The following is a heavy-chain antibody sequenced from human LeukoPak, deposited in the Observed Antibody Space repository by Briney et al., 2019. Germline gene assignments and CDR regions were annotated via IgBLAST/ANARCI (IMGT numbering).Heavy chain of an antibody. J-gene: IGHJ3*01. CDR3: ARSYDSSGYDAFDV. D-gene: IGHD3-22*01. CDR2: INPKSGGP. Sequence: ASVKVSCKASGYTFTGHYMHWVRQAPGQGLEWMGWINPKSGGPKFAQKFQGRVTMTRDTSISTAYMELSRLRPDDTAVYYCARSYDSSGYDAFDVSGQGTMVTVSS. CDR1: GYTFTGHY. V-gene: IGHV1-2*02.